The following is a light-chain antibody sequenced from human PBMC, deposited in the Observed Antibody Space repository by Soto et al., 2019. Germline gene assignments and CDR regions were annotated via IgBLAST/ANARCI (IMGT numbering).Light chain of an antibody. V-gene: IGKV3-20*01. J-gene: IGKJ1*01. CDR2: GPS. Sequence: IVLSHAPGTLSLSPGERATLSCRPSQCFSSSYLAWYQQRPGKAPTLLIYGPSSRATGIPDRFSGSGSRPDFTLPISRLEPEDFAVYYCQKYGSSPPWTFGQGTKVDI. CDR3: QKYGSSPPWT. CDR1: QCFSSSY.